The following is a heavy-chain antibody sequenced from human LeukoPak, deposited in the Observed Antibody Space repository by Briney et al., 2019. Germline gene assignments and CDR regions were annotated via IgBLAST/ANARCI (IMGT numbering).Heavy chain of an antibody. J-gene: IGHJ4*02. CDR3: ARVHLAVQVY. CDR2: INSDGSST. D-gene: IGHD3-10*01. Sequence: PVGSLRPSCAASGFTFSSYWMHWVRQAPGKGLVWVSRINSDGSSTSYADSVKGRFTIYRDNAKNTLYLQMNSLRAEDTAVYYCARVHLAVQVYWGQGTLVTVSS. V-gene: IGHV3-74*01. CDR1: GFTFSSYW.